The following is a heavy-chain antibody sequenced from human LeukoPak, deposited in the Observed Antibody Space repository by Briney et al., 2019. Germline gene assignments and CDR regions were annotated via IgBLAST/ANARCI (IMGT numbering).Heavy chain of an antibody. CDR2: ISSSGYTI. Sequence: GGSLRLSCAASGFTFDDYGMSWVRQAPGKGLEWVSYISSSGYTIYYADSVKGRFTISGDNAKNSLYLQMNSLRAEDTAVYYCARDCNYYDSSAYYNDAFDIWGQGTMVTVSS. CDR1: GFTFDDYG. D-gene: IGHD3-22*01. V-gene: IGHV3-48*03. CDR3: ARDCNYYDSSAYYNDAFDI. J-gene: IGHJ3*02.